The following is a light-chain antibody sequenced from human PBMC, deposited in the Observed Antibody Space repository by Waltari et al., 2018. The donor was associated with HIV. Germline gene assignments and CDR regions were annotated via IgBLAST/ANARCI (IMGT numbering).Light chain of an antibody. J-gene: IGKJ4*01. V-gene: IGKV3-20*01. CDR3: QQFADSLLT. CDR1: QSVNANY. Sequence: EIVMTQSPGTLSLSPGETATLNCRASQSVNANYLAWYQQKPGQPPRLLMYGASTRNTGVPDMFTGIGSGTDFTLTISRLEADDFAVYYCQQFADSLLTFGGGTKVEIK. CDR2: GAS.